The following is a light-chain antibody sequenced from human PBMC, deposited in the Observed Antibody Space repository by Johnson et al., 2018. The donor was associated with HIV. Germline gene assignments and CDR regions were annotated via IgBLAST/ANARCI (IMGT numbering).Light chain of an antibody. CDR2: DNN. CDR1: SSNIGNSY. CDR3: GTWDSSLSAAYV. J-gene: IGLJ1*01. Sequence: VSAAPGQKVTISCSGSSSNIGNSYVSWYQQLPGTAPKLLIYDNNKRPSGIPDRFSGSKSGTSATLGITGLQTGDEADYYCGTWDSSLSAAYVFGTGTKVTVL. V-gene: IGLV1-51*01.